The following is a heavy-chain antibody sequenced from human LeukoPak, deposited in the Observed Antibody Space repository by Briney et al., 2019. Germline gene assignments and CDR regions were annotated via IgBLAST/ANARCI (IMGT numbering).Heavy chain of an antibody. CDR2: IAYDGSSQ. CDR3: ARSSYYYDSSGYYPTGFDY. V-gene: IGHV3-30*03. Sequence: GGSLRLSCTASGFTFSTYGMHWVRQAPGKGLEWVALIAYDGSSQHYGDSVKGRFSISRDNSKNTLFLQMNSLRTEDTAVYYCARSSYYYDSSGYYPTGFDYWGQGTLVTVSS. J-gene: IGHJ4*02. D-gene: IGHD3-22*01. CDR1: GFTFSTYG.